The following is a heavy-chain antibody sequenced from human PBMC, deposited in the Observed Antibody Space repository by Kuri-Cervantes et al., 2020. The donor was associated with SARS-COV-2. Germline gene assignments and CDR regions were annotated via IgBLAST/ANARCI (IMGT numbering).Heavy chain of an antibody. Sequence: GESLKISCAASEFTFSSYDMTWVRQAPGMGLEWVSSISSGSDYIYYADSVKGRFTISRDNANNSLSLQMNSPGAEDTAVYYCARAKLGGYDAFDLWGQGTMVTVSS. CDR2: ISSGSDYI. CDR1: EFTFSSYD. D-gene: IGHD3-22*01. V-gene: IGHV3-21*01. J-gene: IGHJ3*01. CDR3: ARAKLGGYDAFDL.